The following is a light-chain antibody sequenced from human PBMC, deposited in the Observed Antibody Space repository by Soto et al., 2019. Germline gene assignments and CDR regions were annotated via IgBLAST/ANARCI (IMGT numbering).Light chain of an antibody. CDR2: EVV. Sequence: QSLLTQPPWASGSPGQSVTISCTGTKSDIGVYDFVSWYQHHPGKAPRLIIYEVVQRPSGVPDRFSGSKSGNTASLTVSGLQAADEADYFCKSYAGSNTYVFGSGTKVTVL. J-gene: IGLJ1*01. V-gene: IGLV2-8*01. CDR3: KSYAGSNTYV. CDR1: KSDIGVYDF.